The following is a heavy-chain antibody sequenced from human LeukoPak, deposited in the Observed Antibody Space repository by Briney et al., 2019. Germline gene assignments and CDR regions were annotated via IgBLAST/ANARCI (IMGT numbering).Heavy chain of an antibody. Sequence: PGRSLRLSCAASGFTFDDYAMHWVRQAPGKGPEWVSGISETGTRTYYSDSVKGRFATSRDNSKNTLFLQLSSLRAEDTAVYYCAKYYSDSRGNYHFFYYGLDVWGQGTTVTVSS. CDR3: AKYYSDSRGNYHFFYYGLDV. V-gene: IGHV3-23*01. J-gene: IGHJ6*02. CDR1: GFTFDDYA. CDR2: ISETGTRT. D-gene: IGHD3-22*01.